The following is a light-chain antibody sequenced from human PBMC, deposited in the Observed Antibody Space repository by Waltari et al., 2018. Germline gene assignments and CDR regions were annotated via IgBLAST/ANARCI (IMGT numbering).Light chain of an antibody. J-gene: IGLJ2*01. V-gene: IGLV1-51*01. CDR1: ISNVGNYY. Sequence: QSVLTQPPSVSAVPGQKVTISCSGSISNVGNYYVSWYHQLPGAAPKLLIYDNDKLPSWIPDRFSASKSGTSATLCITGLQIGDEADYYCSTWDNSLTEVVFGGGTKLTVL. CDR3: STWDNSLTEVV. CDR2: DND.